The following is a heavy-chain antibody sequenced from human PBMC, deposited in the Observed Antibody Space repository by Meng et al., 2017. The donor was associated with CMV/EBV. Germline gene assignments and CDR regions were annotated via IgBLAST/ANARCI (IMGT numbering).Heavy chain of an antibody. D-gene: IGHD2-15*01. J-gene: IGHJ4*02. CDR3: ASSLTYPDY. Sequence: VQLQQWGAGLLKPSEPLSLPCAVYGGSFSGYYWSWIRQPPGKGLEWIGEINHSGSTNYNPSLKSRVTISVDTSKNQFSLKLSSVTAADTAVYYCASSLTYPDYWGQGTLVTVSS. CDR1: GGSFSGYY. V-gene: IGHV4-34*01. CDR2: INHSGST.